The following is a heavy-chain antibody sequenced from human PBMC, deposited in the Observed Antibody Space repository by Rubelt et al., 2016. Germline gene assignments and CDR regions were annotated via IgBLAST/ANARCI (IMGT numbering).Heavy chain of an antibody. V-gene: IGHV4-34*01. CDR2: IDHSGNT. D-gene: IGHD1-26*01. CDR1: GGSFSGYS. Sequence: QVQLQQWGAGLVKPSETLSLTCAVYGGSFSGYSWTWIRQPPGKGLEWLGEIDHSGNTYYIPSLKSRVSISVDTSKKQISLKMSSVTAADTAVYYCARHDTGSFLFDFWGQGTPVTVSS. CDR3: ARHDTGSFLFDF. J-gene: IGHJ4*02.